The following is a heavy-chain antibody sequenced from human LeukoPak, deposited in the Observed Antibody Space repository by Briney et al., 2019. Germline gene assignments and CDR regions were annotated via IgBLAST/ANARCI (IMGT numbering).Heavy chain of an antibody. Sequence: GASVKVSCKASGYTFTGYYMHWVRQAPGQGREWMGWINPNSGGTNYAQEFQRRVTMTRDTSISTAYMELSRLRSDDTAVYYCAREDVAAAGTPLDYWGQGTLVTVSS. D-gene: IGHD6-13*01. V-gene: IGHV1-2*02. CDR2: INPNSGGT. CDR1: GYTFTGYY. CDR3: AREDVAAAGTPLDY. J-gene: IGHJ4*02.